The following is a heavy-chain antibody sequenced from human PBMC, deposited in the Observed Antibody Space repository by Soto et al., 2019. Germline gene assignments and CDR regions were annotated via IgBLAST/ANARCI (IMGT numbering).Heavy chain of an antibody. CDR3: ARGGVTGIVGSCGRPLET. J-gene: IGHJ4*01. D-gene: IGHD1-26*01. Sequence: QVQLVESGGGWVQPGRSLRLSCEATGFSFTTYGMHWVRQAPGKGLEWVAVIGNDGNNKYYADSVKGRFTISRDNSKNTGYLQINSRRGDDTAVYYCARGGVTGIVGSCGRPLETWGKGKVVTASS. V-gene: IGHV3-33*01. CDR2: IGNDGNNK. CDR1: GFSFTTYG.